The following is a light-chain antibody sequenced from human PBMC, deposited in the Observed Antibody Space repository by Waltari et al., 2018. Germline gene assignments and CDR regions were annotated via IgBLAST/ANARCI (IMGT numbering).Light chain of an antibody. J-gene: IGLJ2*01. CDR1: NIDGKS. CDR3: QVWETTSGHPTAV. CDR2: YDS. Sequence: SYVMSQPPSVSVAPGETARITCAGDNIDGKSVHWYPQKPGQAPVVVIYYDSDRPSGMPERFSGSNSGDTATPTITRVEAGDEADYSCQVWETTSGHPTAVFGGGTKLTVL. V-gene: IGLV3-21*01.